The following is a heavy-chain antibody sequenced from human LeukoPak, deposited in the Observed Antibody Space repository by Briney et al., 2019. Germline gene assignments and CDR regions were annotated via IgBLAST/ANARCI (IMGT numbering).Heavy chain of an antibody. CDR1: GYTFTGHF. Sequence: ASAKVSCKASGYTFTGHFMHWVRQAPGQGLEWMGWINANSGDTDYARKFQGRVTMTRDMSISTAYMELSRLTSDDTAVYFCAREDAAYSIAEYWGQGTLVTVSS. J-gene: IGHJ4*02. CDR3: AREDAAYSIAEY. V-gene: IGHV1-2*02. CDR2: INANSGDT. D-gene: IGHD6-6*01.